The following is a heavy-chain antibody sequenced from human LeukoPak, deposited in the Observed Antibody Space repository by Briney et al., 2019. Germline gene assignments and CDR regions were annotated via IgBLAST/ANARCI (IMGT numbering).Heavy chain of an antibody. CDR3: ARDSGRESGSYYIRFDP. V-gene: IGHV3-21*01. CDR1: GFTFSSYS. Sequence: GGSLRLSCAASGFTFSSYSMNWVRQAPGKGLEWVSSISSSSSYIYYADSVKGRFTISRDNAKDSLYLQMNSLRAEDTAVYYCARDSGRESGSYYIRFDPWGQGTLVTVSS. CDR2: ISSSSSYI. D-gene: IGHD3-10*01. J-gene: IGHJ5*02.